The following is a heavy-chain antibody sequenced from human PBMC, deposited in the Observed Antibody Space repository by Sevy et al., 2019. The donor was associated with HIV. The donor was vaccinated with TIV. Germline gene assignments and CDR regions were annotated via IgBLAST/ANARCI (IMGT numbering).Heavy chain of an antibody. D-gene: IGHD6-19*01. V-gene: IGHV1-69*06. CDR3: ARGIAVAGSGGFDP. CDR1: GGTFSSYA. Sequence: ASVKVSCKASGGTFSSYAISWVRQAPGQGLAWMGGIITIFGTANYAQKFQGRVTITADKSTSTAYMELMSLRSEDTAVYYCARGIAVAGSGGFDPWGQGTLVTVSS. J-gene: IGHJ5*02. CDR2: IITIFGTA.